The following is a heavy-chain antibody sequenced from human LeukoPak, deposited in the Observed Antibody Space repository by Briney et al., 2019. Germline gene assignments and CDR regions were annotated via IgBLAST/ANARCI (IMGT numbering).Heavy chain of an antibody. J-gene: IGHJ4*02. CDR1: GGSISSSSYY. D-gene: IGHD3-16*02. CDR2: IYTSGST. V-gene: IGHV4-61*02. CDR3: ASFAVWGSYRQHPKSFDY. Sequence: SETLSLTCTVSGGSISSSSYYWSWIRQPAGKGLEWIGRIYTSGSTNYNPSLKSRVTISVDTSKNQFSLKLSSVTAADTAVYYCASFAVWGSYRQHPKSFDYWGQGTLVTVSS.